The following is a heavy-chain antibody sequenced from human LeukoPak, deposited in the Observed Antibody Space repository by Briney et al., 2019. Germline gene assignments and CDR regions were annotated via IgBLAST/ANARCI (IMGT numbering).Heavy chain of an antibody. V-gene: IGHV4-30-4*01. CDR3: ARRSGWSRTFDY. J-gene: IGHJ4*02. Sequence: SQTLSLTCTVSGGSISSGDYYWGWIRQPPGKGPEWIGYIYHSGSTDYNPSLKSRVTISVDTSKNQFPLKLSSVTAADTAVYYCARRSGWSRTFDYWGQGTLVTVSS. D-gene: IGHD6-19*01. CDR1: GGSISSGDYY. CDR2: IYHSGST.